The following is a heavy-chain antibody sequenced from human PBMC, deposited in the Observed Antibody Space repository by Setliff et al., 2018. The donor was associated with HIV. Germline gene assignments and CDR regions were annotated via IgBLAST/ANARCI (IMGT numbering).Heavy chain of an antibody. CDR2: INPNSGGT. Sequence: ASVKVSCKASGGTFSSYGINWVRQAPGQGLEWMGRINPNSGGTTYPQRFQGRVTMTRDTSISTDYMELSRLRSDDTAVYYWARGTRVGANDAFDIWGQGTMVTVS. CDR3: ARGTRVGANDAFDI. J-gene: IGHJ3*02. CDR1: GGTFSSYG. V-gene: IGHV1-2*06. D-gene: IGHD1-26*01.